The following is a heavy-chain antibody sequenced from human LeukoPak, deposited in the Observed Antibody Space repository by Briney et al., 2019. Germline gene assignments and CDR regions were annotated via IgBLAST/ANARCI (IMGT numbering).Heavy chain of an antibody. Sequence: GGSLRLSCAASGFTFSSYAMSWVRQAPGKGLEWVSVIYSGGSTYYADSVKGRFTISRDNSKNTLYLQMNSLRAEDTAVYYCARGELDDYYYYYGMDVWGQGTTVTVSS. CDR2: IYSGGST. CDR1: GFTFSSYA. CDR3: ARGELDDYYYYYGMDV. J-gene: IGHJ6*02. V-gene: IGHV3-53*01. D-gene: IGHD1-1*01.